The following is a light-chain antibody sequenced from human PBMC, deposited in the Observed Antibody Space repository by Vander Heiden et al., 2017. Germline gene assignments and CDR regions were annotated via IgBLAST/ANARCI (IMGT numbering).Light chain of an antibody. Sequence: QSVLTQPPSVSAAPGQRVTISCTGSSSNIGACYDVHWYQQLPGTAPKLLIYGNSNRPSGVPDRFSGSKSGTSASLAITGLQAEDEADYYCQSYDSSLTVVFGGGTKLTVL. CDR3: QSYDSSLTVV. CDR1: SSNIGACYD. J-gene: IGLJ2*01. CDR2: GNS. V-gene: IGLV1-40*01.